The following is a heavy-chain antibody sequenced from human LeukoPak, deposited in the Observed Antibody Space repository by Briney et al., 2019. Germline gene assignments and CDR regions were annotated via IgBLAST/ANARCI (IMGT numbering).Heavy chain of an antibody. CDR3: AKELAYYYDSSGYSSFDY. CDR2: ISGSGGST. CDR1: GFTFSSYA. Sequence: GGSLRLSCAASGFTFSSYAMSWVRQAPGKGLEWVSAISGSGGSTYYADSVKGRFTISRDNSKNTLYLQMNSLRAEDTAVYYCAKELAYYYDSSGYSSFDYWGQGTLVTVSS. J-gene: IGHJ4*02. D-gene: IGHD3-22*01. V-gene: IGHV3-23*01.